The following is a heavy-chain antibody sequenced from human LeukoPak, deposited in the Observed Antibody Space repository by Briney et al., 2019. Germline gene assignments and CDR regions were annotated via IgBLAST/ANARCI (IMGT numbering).Heavy chain of an antibody. J-gene: IGHJ3*02. CDR2: IYSGGST. D-gene: IGHD3-22*01. Sequence: PGGSLRLSCAASGLTVSSNYMSWVRQAPGKGLEWVSVIYSGGSTYYADSVKGRFTISRDNAKNSLYLQMNSLRAEDTAVYYCARNPVVVPSDAFDIWGQGTMVTVSS. V-gene: IGHV3-53*01. CDR1: GLTVSSNY. CDR3: ARNPVVVPSDAFDI.